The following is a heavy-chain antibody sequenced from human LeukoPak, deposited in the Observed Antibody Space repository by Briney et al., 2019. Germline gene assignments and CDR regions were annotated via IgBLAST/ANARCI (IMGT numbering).Heavy chain of an antibody. CDR3: ARSPYSGSYRPQGSSADY. CDR2: INHSGST. CDR1: GGSFSGYY. V-gene: IGHV4-34*01. Sequence: SETLSLTCAVYGGSFSGYYWSWIRQPPGKGLEWIGEINHSGSTNYNPSLKSRVTISVDTSKNQFSLKLSSVTAADTAVYYCARSPYSGSYRPQGSSADYWGQGTLVTVSS. D-gene: IGHD1-26*01. J-gene: IGHJ4*02.